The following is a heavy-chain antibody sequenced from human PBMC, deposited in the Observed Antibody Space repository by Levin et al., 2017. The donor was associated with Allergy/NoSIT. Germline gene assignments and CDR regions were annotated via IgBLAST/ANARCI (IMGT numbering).Heavy chain of an antibody. V-gene: IGHV4-59*01. J-gene: IGHJ3*02. Sequence: SETLSLTCTVSGGSISSYYWSWIRQPPGKGLEWIGYIYYSGSTNYNPSLKSRVTISVDTSKNQFSLKLSSVTAADTAVYYCARDRRLPYDILTGYSQGGAFDIWGQGTMVTVSS. D-gene: IGHD3-9*01. CDR3: ARDRRLPYDILTGYSQGGAFDI. CDR1: GGSISSYY. CDR2: IYYSGST.